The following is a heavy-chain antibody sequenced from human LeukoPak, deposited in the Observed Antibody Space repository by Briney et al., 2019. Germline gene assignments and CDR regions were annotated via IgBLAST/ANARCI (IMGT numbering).Heavy chain of an antibody. D-gene: IGHD3-10*01. V-gene: IGHV4-4*02. CDR3: ARHEGPLMVRTIGFDY. Sequence: SGTLSLTCAVSGGSISSSNWWSWVRQPPGKGLEWIGEIYHSGSTNYNPSLKSRVTISVDTSKNQFSLKLSSVTAADTAVYYCARHEGPLMVRTIGFDYWGQGTLVTVSS. J-gene: IGHJ4*02. CDR2: IYHSGST. CDR1: GGSISSSNW.